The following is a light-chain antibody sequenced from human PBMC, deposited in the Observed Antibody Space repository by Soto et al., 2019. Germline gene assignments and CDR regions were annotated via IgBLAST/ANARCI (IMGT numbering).Light chain of an antibody. V-gene: IGLV4-69*01. Sequence: QLVLTQSPSASASLGASVKLTCTLSSGHSSYTIAWHQQQPEKGPRYLMTLNSDGSHSKGDGIPDRFSGPSSGAERYLSISSLQSEDEADYYCQTWGTGIEVFGGGTKLTVL. J-gene: IGLJ3*02. CDR2: LNSDGSH. CDR1: SGHSSYT. CDR3: QTWGTGIEV.